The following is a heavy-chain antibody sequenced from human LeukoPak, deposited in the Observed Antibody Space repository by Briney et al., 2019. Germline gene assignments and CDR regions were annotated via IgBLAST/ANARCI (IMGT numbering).Heavy chain of an antibody. J-gene: IGHJ5*02. CDR2: IYTSGTT. D-gene: IGHD3-10*01. V-gene: IGHV4-61*02. CDR1: GDSISSGTYY. Sequence: PSETLSLTCTVSGDSISSGTYYWHWIRQPAGKGLEWIGRIYTSGTTHYNPSLKSRLSISLDTSNNQYSLRLSSVTAAGTAVYYCAREGLNMVRGIIPKEAWGWFDPWGQGTLVTVSS. CDR3: AREGLNMVRGIIPKEAWGWFDP.